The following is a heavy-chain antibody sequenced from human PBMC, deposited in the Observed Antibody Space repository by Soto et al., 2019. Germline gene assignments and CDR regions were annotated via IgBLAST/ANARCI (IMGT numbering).Heavy chain of an antibody. D-gene: IGHD3-16*01. V-gene: IGHV1-18*01. CDR1: GYTFTNFD. J-gene: IGHJ4*02. Sequence: QVQLVQSGAEVKKPGASVKVSCKASGYTFTNFDISWVRQAPGQGLEWMGWISAYNGNTNYAQNFQGRVTMTTDTSTSTDYMELRSLRSDATAVYYCARGGTPIDSWGQGTLVTVSS. CDR2: ISAYNGNT. CDR3: ARGGTPIDS.